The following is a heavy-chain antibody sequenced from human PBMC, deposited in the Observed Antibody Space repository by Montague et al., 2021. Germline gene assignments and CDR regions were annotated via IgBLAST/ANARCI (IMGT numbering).Heavy chain of an antibody. Sequence: SETLSLTCAVSGDSINTPNWWTWVRQFPGKGLEWIREVYHTGSTNYKPSLKSRVTLSVAKSKNQFSLKMTSVTAADTAIYYCARRGGYSARQYSGWDVWDQGSTVTVSS. D-gene: IGHD2-15*01. CDR1: GDSINTPNW. V-gene: IGHV4-4*02. CDR2: VYHTGST. CDR3: ARRGGYSARQYSGWDV. J-gene: IGHJ6*02.